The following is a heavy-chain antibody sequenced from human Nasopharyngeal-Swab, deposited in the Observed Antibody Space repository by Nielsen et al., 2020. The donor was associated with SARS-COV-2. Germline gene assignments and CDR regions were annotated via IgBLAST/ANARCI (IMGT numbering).Heavy chain of an antibody. CDR2: ITADGAAT. CDR3: AKGTLGFCRGGSCYPLDS. J-gene: IGHJ4*02. V-gene: IGHV3-23*01. Sequence: GESLKISCVVSGFTFRSYAMTWVRLAPGKGLEWVSVITADGAATAYVDSVKGRFTISRDNSKNTLYLQMNSLRAEDTALYYCAKGTLGFCRGGSCYPLDSWGQGTLVTVSS. CDR1: GFTFRSYA. D-gene: IGHD2-15*01.